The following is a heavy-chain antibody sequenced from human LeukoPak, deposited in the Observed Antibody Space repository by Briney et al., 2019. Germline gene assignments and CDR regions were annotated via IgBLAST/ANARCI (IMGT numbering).Heavy chain of an antibody. J-gene: IGHJ4*02. Sequence: GGSLRLSCAASGFTVSSNYMSWVRQAPGKGLEWVSVIYSGGSTYYADSVKGRFTISRDNSKNTLYLQMNSLRAEGTAVYYCARDEAGTSNFDYWGQGTLVTVSS. V-gene: IGHV3-53*01. CDR3: ARDEAGTSNFDY. CDR2: IYSGGST. CDR1: GFTVSSNY.